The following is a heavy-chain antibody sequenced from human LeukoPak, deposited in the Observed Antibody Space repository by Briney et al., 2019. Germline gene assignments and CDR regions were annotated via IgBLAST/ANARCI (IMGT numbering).Heavy chain of an antibody. CDR2: IKQDGGEN. CDR1: GFTLISYW. D-gene: IGHD5/OR15-5a*01. V-gene: IGHV3-7*01. J-gene: IGHJ4*02. Sequence: PGGSLRLSCAASGFTLISYWMSWVRQAPGKGLEWVANIKQDGGENYYVDSVKGRFTISRDNAKNSLYLQMNSLRAEDTAVYYCARDVYVYYGDYFDYWGQGTLVTVSS. CDR3: ARDVYVYYGDYFDY.